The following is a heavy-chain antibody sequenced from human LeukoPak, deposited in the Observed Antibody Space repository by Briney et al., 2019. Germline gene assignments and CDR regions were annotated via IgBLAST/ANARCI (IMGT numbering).Heavy chain of an antibody. Sequence: ASVKVSCKASGGTFSSYAISWVRQAPGQGLEWMGWINTNTGNPTYAQGFTGRFVFSLDTSVSTAYLQISSLKAEDTAVYYCARAPPVDLPTYYYGMDVWGQGTTVTVSS. CDR2: INTNTGNP. J-gene: IGHJ6*02. CDR3: ARAPPVDLPTYYYGMDV. V-gene: IGHV7-4-1*02. CDR1: GGTFSSYA. D-gene: IGHD2-15*01.